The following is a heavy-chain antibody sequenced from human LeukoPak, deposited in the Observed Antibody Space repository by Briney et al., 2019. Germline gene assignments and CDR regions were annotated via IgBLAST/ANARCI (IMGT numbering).Heavy chain of an antibody. V-gene: IGHV3-30*04. D-gene: IGHD4-17*01. CDR1: GFTFSSYA. J-gene: IGHJ4*02. Sequence: GGSLRLSCAASGFTFSSYAMYWVRQAPGKGLEWVAVISYDGSNKYYADSVKGRFTISRDNSKNTLYLQMNSLRAEDTAVYYCAREGDYGDYDYWGQGTLVTVSS. CDR2: ISYDGSNK. CDR3: AREGDYGDYDY.